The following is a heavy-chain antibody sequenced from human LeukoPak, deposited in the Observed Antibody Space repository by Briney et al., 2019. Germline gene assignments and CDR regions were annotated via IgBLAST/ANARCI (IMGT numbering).Heavy chain of an antibody. V-gene: IGHV1-69*06. J-gene: IGHJ3*02. CDR1: GGTFSSYA. CDR2: IIPIFGTA. CDR3: ARGTGANGDAFDI. Sequence: SVNVSCKASGGTFSSYAISWVRQAPGQGLEWMGGIIPIFGTANYAQKFQGRVTITADKSTSTAYMELSSLRSEDTAVYYCARGTGANGDAFDIWGQGTMVTVSS. D-gene: IGHD7-27*01.